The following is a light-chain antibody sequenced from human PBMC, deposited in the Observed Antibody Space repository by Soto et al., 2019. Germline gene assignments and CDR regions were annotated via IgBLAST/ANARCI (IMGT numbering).Light chain of an antibody. V-gene: IGLV1-47*02. J-gene: IGLJ3*02. CDR2: TND. Sequence: QSVLTQPPSAARTPRQRVTISCSGSSSNIGRNPVYWYQQVPGTAPKLLFYTNDQRTSRVPDRFSGSKSGTSASLAISGLRSEDEADYYCAAWDDSLSGAVFGGGTKLTVL. CDR3: AAWDDSLSGAV. CDR1: SSNIGRNP.